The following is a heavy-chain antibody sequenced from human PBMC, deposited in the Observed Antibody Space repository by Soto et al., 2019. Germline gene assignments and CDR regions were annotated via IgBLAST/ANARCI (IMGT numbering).Heavy chain of an antibody. CDR2: IYYSGST. V-gene: IGHV4-59*08. J-gene: IGHJ4*02. Sequence: SETLSLTCTVSGGSISSYYWSWIRQPPGKGLEWIGYIYYSGSTNYNPSLKSRVTISVDTSKNQFSLKLSSVTAADTAVYYCASSPRAVPRGVRYYFDYWGQGTLVTVSS. D-gene: IGHD3-10*01. CDR1: GGSISSYY. CDR3: ASSPRAVPRGVRYYFDY.